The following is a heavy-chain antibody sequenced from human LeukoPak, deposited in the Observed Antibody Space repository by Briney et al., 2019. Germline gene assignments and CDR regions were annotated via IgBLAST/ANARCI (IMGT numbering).Heavy chain of an antibody. D-gene: IGHD2-8*01. Sequence: PGRSLRLSCAASGFIFKRYGLHWLRQAPGNGLEWVADIWFDATNKNYADFVEGRFTISRDNSKNILYLEMNSLRVEDTAIYFCAKDRLYDMESDNFPFDLWGQGAPVIVSS. CDR2: IWFDATNK. CDR3: AKDRLYDMESDNFPFDL. J-gene: IGHJ5*02. V-gene: IGHV3-33*06. CDR1: GFIFKRYG.